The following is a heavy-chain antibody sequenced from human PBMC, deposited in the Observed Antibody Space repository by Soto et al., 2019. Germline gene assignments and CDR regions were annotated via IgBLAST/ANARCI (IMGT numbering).Heavy chain of an antibody. J-gene: IGHJ6*02. CDR2: ISSSSSYI. V-gene: IGHV3-21*01. CDR3: ARGLYYYDSSGYLGSYYYYGMDV. CDR1: GFTFSSYS. Sequence: EVQLVESGGGLVKPGGSLKLSCAASGFTFSSYSMNWVRQAPGKGLEWVSSISSSSSYIYYADSVKGRFTISRDNAKNSLYLKMNRLRAEDTAVDYCARGLYYYDSSGYLGSYYYYGMDVWGQGTTVTVSS. D-gene: IGHD3-22*01.